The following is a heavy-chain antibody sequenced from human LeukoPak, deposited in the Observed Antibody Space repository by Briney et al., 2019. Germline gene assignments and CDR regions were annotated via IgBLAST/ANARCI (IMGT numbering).Heavy chain of an antibody. Sequence: KPSETLSLTCSVSGGSISSYYWSWVRQPPGKGLEWIGYIYYSGSTNYNPSLKGRVTISVDTSNNQFSLKVSSVTAADMAVYYCARASPSRYFDYWGQGTLVTVSS. J-gene: IGHJ4*02. CDR3: ARASPSRYFDY. CDR1: GGSISSYY. CDR2: IYYSGST. V-gene: IGHV4-59*01.